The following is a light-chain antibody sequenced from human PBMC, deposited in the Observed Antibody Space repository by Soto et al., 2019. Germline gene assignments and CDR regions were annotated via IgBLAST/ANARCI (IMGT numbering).Light chain of an antibody. Sequence: EMVMTQSPATLSVSPGDGAGLSCRAGQSVGSNLAWCQQKTGQAPRLLIYGGITGGTGIPDRFSGSGSGTEFTLTISRLQSEDFAVYYCQEYNNSPMTVGQGTRLEIK. CDR1: QSVGSN. V-gene: IGKV3-15*01. CDR3: QEYNNSPMT. J-gene: IGKJ5*01. CDR2: GGI.